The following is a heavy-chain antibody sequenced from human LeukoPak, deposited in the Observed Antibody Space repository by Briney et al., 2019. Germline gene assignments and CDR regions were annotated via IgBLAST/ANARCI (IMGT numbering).Heavy chain of an antibody. V-gene: IGHV4-34*01. CDR1: GGSFSGYY. J-gene: IGHJ5*02. CDR3: ARFSRFTGYNWFDP. CDR2: INHSGST. Sequence: SSETLSLTCAVYGGSFSGYYWSWIRQPPGKGLEWIGEINHSGSTNYNPSLKSRVTISVDTSKNQFSLKLSSVTAADTAVYYCARFSRFTGYNWFDPWGQGTLVTVSS. D-gene: IGHD3-3*01.